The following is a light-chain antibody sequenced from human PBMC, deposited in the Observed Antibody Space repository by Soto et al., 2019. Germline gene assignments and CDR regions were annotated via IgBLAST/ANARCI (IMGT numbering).Light chain of an antibody. V-gene: IGKV3-20*01. J-gene: IGKJ3*01. CDR2: GAS. Sequence: EIVLTQSPGTLSLFPGERATLSCRASQSVSSTYFAWYRQKPGQPPTLLIYGASNRATGVPDRFSGSGSGTDFTLTISRLEPEDFAVDDCQQYGSSTPGFTFGPGTTVNIK. CDR3: QQYGSSTPGFT. CDR1: QSVSSTY.